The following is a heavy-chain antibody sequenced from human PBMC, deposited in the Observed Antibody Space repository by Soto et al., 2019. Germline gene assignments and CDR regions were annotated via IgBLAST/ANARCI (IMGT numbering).Heavy chain of an antibody. CDR2: VSYDGNHK. D-gene: IGHD6-13*01. CDR1: GFTFRSFG. J-gene: IGHJ6*02. CDR3: AKDGRQQLVLNYGMDV. Sequence: QVQLVESGGGVIQPGTSLSLSCGSSGFTFRSFGMYWVRQAPGKGLEWVAVVSYDGNHKYYADSVKGRFTVSRDNAKNMLYLQNDSLRGEETGVYYCAKDGRQQLVLNYGMDVWGQGTTVTVSS. V-gene: IGHV3-30*18.